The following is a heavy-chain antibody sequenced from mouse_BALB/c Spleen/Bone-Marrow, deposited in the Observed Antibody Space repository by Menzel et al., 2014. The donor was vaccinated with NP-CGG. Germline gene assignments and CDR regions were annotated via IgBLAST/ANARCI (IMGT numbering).Heavy chain of an antibody. CDR3: ARAYYVNYDAMDY. CDR1: GYTFSSYW. Sequence: VQLQQSGAELMKPGASMKISCKATGYTFSSYWIEWVKQRPGHGLEWIGEILPGSGSTNYNERFKGKATFTADTSSNTAYMQLSSLTSEDSAVYYWARAYYVNYDAMDYWGQGTSVTVSS. V-gene: IGHV1-9*01. CDR2: ILPGSGST. D-gene: IGHD2-10*01. J-gene: IGHJ4*01.